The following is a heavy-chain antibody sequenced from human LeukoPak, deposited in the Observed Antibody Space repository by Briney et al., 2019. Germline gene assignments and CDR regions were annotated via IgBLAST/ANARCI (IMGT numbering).Heavy chain of an antibody. CDR1: GYTFTAYY. V-gene: IGHV1-2*02. J-gene: IGHJ4*02. CDR2: MNPNSGGT. CDR3: ARDTSSSPGH. D-gene: IGHD2-2*01. Sequence: ASVKVSCKASGYTFTAYYIHWVRQAPGQGVQWMGWMNPNSGGTNYAQTFQGRVTMTRDTSITTVYMELTRLKYDDTAVYYCARDTSSSPGHWGQGTLVTVSS.